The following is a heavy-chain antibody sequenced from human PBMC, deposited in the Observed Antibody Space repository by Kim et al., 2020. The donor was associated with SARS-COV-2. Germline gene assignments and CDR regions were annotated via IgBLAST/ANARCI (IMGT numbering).Heavy chain of an antibody. CDR1: GFTFTDTY. CDR2: INPNSGGT. V-gene: IGHV1-2*02. J-gene: IGHJ4*02. D-gene: IGHD1-1*01. Sequence: ASVKVSCKASGFTFTDTYIYWVRQAPGQGLEWMGWINPNSGGTKFAQKFQGRVTMTRDTSTTKAYLELSSLRSDAPAGYYCVGGVTTTGYWGQGTLSTV. CDR3: VGGVTTTGY.